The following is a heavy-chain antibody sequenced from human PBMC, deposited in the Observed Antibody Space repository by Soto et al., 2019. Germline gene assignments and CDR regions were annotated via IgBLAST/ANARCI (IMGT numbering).Heavy chain of an antibody. V-gene: IGHV1-18*01. Sequence: ASVKVSCKASGYTFTSYGISWVRQAPGQGLEWMGWISAYNGNTNYAQKLQGRVTMTTDTSTSTAYMELRSLRSDDTAVYYCAREEKTSGRAHFDYWGEGTLVTAPQ. CDR2: ISAYNGNT. CDR3: AREEKTSGRAHFDY. J-gene: IGHJ4*02. CDR1: GYTFTSYG.